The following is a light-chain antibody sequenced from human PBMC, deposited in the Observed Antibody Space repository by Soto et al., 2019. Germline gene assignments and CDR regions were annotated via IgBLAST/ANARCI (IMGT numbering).Light chain of an antibody. CDR3: QQYKYWPPLT. J-gene: IGKJ4*01. Sequence: EIVMTQSPLTLSVSPGERATLSCRASQNININLAWYQQRPGQAPRVLIYGASSRASGIPDRFSGSGSGTDFTLTINRLEPDDFAFYYCQQYKYWPPLTFGGGTRVEIK. CDR1: QNININ. V-gene: IGKV3D-15*01. CDR2: GAS.